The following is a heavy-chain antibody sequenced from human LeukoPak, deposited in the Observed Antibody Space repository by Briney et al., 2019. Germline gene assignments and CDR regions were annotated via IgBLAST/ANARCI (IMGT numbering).Heavy chain of an antibody. CDR2: INHRGST. J-gene: IGHJ6*03. Sequence: KPSETLSLTCAVYGGSFSGYYWRWLRQPPRKGLEWIGEINHRGSTNYKPSLKRRVTISVDTPKNQFSLKPISFPAADTSVYYCAREGYYYYYYMDVWGKGTTVTVSS. CDR1: GGSFSGYY. CDR3: AREGYYYYYYMDV. V-gene: IGHV4-34*01.